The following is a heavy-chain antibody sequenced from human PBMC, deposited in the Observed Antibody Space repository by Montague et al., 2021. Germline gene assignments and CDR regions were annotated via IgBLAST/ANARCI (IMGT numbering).Heavy chain of an antibody. Sequence: SETLSLTCTVSGGSINSSPFYWGWIRQSPGKGLEWIGSNYYRGNTYYNPSLKSRVSLSIDTSKNQFSLKMNSVTAADTAVYYCARAGPRTYGGDSLDYWDQGALVTVSS. CDR1: GGSINSSPFY. V-gene: IGHV4-39*01. CDR2: NYYRGNT. D-gene: IGHD3-10*01. J-gene: IGHJ4*02. CDR3: ARAGPRTYGGDSLDY.